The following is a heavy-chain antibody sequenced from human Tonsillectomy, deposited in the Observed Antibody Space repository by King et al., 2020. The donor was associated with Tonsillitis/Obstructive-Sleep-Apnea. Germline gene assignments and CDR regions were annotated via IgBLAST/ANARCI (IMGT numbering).Heavy chain of an antibody. CDR1: GFTLGDAW. Sequence: VQLVESGGDLVKSGGSLRLSCAASGFTLGDAWMSWVRQAPGKGLEWVGRIKSKPDGVTTEYAAPVKGRFTISRDDSKNTMYLQMNSLKTEDTAVYYCTRVQTSEFKLARCDIWGQGTMVTVSS. J-gene: IGHJ3*02. V-gene: IGHV3-15*01. D-gene: IGHD1-1*01. CDR2: IKSKPDGVTT. CDR3: TRVQTSEFKLARCDI.